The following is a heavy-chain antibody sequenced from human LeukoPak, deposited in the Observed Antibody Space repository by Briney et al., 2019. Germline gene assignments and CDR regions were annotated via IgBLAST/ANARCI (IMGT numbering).Heavy chain of an antibody. J-gene: IGHJ4*02. V-gene: IGHV3-66*04. CDR3: ARQYNYGLDY. CDR2: IYSDGST. Sequence: GGSLRLSCAASGFAVSTNYLSWVRQAPGKGLEWVSVIYSDGSTYYTDSVKGRFTISRDNAKNTLYLQMNSLTAEDTAVYYCARQYNYGLDYWGQGTLVTVSS. D-gene: IGHD5-18*01. CDR1: GFAVSTNY.